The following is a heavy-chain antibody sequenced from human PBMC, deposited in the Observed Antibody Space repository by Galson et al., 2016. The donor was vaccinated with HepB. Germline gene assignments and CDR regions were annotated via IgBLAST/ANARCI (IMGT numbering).Heavy chain of an antibody. V-gene: IGHV3-33*01. J-gene: IGHJ6*03. CDR2: IWYDGSNK. CDR3: ARDWYETYNYMDV. D-gene: IGHD6-13*01. CDR1: GFTFSSFA. Sequence: SLRLSCAASGFTFSSFAMHWVRQAPGKGLEWVALIWYDGSNKYYADSVKGRFTISRDNSKNTLYLQMNSLRAEDTAVYYCARDWYETYNYMDVWGKGTTVTVSS.